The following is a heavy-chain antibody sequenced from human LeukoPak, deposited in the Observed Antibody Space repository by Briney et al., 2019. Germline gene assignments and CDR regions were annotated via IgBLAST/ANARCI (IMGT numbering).Heavy chain of an antibody. J-gene: IGHJ5*02. CDR2: MNPNSGNT. Sequence: ASVKVSCKASGYTFTSYDINWVRQATGQGLEWMGWMNPNSGNTGYAQKFQGRVTMTRNTSISTAYMELSSLRSEDTAVYYCARGPAQLVPNWFDPWGQGTLVTVSS. D-gene: IGHD6-13*01. CDR1: GYTFTSYD. V-gene: IGHV1-8*01. CDR3: ARGPAQLVPNWFDP.